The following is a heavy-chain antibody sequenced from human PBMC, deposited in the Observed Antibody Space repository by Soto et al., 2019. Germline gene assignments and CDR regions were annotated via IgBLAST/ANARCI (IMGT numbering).Heavy chain of an antibody. CDR1: GFTFSSYA. D-gene: IGHD2-2*01. V-gene: IGHV3-23*01. CDR2: ISGSGGST. J-gene: IGHJ6*03. Sequence: EVQLLESGGGLVQPGGSLRLSCAASGFTFSSYAMSWVRQAPGKGLEWVSAISGSGGSTYYADSVKGRFTISRDNSKNTLYLQMNSLRAEDTAVYYCAKKYCSSTSSYEDYYYYYMDVWGKGTTVTVSS. CDR3: AKKYCSSTSSYEDYYYYYMDV.